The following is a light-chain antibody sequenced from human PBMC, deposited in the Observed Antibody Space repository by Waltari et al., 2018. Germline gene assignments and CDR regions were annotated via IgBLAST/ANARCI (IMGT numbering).Light chain of an antibody. CDR3: QLWDGITDHWV. CDR2: DDS. J-gene: IGLJ3*02. V-gene: IGLV3-21*02. Sequence: PPSVSVAPGQTAKITCVGNSVGSESVHWYQQKSGRAPEVVVYDDSARPSGIPERMSGAKSGNTATLTIARVEAGDEADYYCQLWDGITDHWVFGGGTKVTVL. CDR1: SVGSES.